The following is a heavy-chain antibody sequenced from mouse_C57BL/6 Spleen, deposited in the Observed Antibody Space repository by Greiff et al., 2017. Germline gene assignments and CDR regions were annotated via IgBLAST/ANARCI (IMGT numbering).Heavy chain of an antibody. CDR1: GFTFSSYG. D-gene: IGHD2-3*01. CDR2: ISSGGSYT. V-gene: IGHV5-6*01. Sequence: EVMLVESGGDLVKPGGSLKLSCAASGFTFSSYGMSWVRQTPDKRLEWVATISSGGSYTYYPDSVKGRFTISRDNAKNTLYLQMSSLKSEDTAMYYCARQIYDGYYADYWGQGTTLTVSS. CDR3: ARQIYDGYYADY. J-gene: IGHJ2*01.